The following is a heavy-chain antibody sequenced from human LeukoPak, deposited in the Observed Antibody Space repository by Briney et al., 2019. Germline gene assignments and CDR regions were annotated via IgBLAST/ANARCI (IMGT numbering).Heavy chain of an antibody. J-gene: IGHJ6*02. D-gene: IGHD6-6*01. CDR2: ISYDGSNK. CDR3: AKGRYSSSSHYYYGMDV. V-gene: IGHV3-30-3*01. Sequence: PGRSLRLSCAASGFTFSSYAMHWVRQAPGKGLEWVAVISYDGSNKYYADSVKGRFTISRDNSKNTLYLQMNSLRAEDTAVYYCAKGRYSSSSHYYYGMDVWGQGTTVTVSS. CDR1: GFTFSSYA.